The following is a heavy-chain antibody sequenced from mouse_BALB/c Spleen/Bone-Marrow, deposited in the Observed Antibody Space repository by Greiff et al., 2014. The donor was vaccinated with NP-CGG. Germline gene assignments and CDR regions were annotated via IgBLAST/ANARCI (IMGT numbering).Heavy chain of an antibody. V-gene: IGHV1-9*01. CDR1: GYTFSSYW. CDR2: FLPGSGST. D-gene: IGHD2-14*01. CDR3: ARRGYDGAY. Sequence: VQLQQSGAELMKPGASVKISCKATGYTFSSYWIEWVKQRPGHGLEWIGEFLPGSGSTNYNEKFKGKATFTADTSSNTAYMQLSSLTSEDSAVYYCARRGYDGAYWGQGTLVTVSA. J-gene: IGHJ3*01.